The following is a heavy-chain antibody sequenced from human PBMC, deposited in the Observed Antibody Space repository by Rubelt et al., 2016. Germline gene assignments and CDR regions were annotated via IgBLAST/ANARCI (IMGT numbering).Heavy chain of an antibody. V-gene: IGHV4-59*08. D-gene: IGHD4-17*01. CDR1: GGSISSYY. CDR3: ARTNGDYVLDY. CDR2: MHYSGGT. J-gene: IGHJ4*02. Sequence: QVQLQESDPGLVKPSETLSLTCTVSGGSISSYYWSWIRQPPGKGLEWIGYMHYSGGTNYNPSLKGRVTISVETSKNQYALRLRSVTAADTAVYYGARTNGDYVLDYWGQGTLVTVSS.